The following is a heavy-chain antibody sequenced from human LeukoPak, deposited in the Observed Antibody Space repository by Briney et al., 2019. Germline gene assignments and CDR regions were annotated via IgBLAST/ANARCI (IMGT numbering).Heavy chain of an antibody. J-gene: IGHJ3*02. V-gene: IGHV1-69*06. Sequence: SVKVSCKASGGTFNSYAISWVRQAPGQGLEWMGGIIPIFGTTNYARKFRGRVTLTADKSTRTAYMELSSLRSEDTAVYYCARVPTAVTNKRGAFDIWGQGTMVTVSS. CDR2: IIPIFGTT. CDR3: ARVPTAVTNKRGAFDI. D-gene: IGHD4-17*01. CDR1: GGTFNSYA.